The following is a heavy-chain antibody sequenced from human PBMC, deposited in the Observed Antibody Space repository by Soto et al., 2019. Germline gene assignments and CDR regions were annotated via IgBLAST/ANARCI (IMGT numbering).Heavy chain of an antibody. CDR1: GGSIISYY. Sequence: SETLSLTCTVSGGSIISYYWSWSLQPPWKGLEWIGYIYYSGSTNYNPSLKSRVTISVDTSKNQFSLKLSSVTAADTAVYYCARGIMITFGGVIGPFDYWGQGTLVTVSS. CDR2: IYYSGST. D-gene: IGHD3-16*02. CDR3: ARGIMITFGGVIGPFDY. V-gene: IGHV4-59*01. J-gene: IGHJ4*02.